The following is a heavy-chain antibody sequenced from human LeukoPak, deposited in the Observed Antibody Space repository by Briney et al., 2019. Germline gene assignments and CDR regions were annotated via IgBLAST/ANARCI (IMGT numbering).Heavy chain of an antibody. Sequence: PGGSLRLSCAASGFTFSSYGMHWVRQAPGKGLERVAVISYDGSNKYYADSVKGRFTISRDNAKNSLYLQMNSLRAEDTALYYCAKDILSYGSGSPHWFDPWGQGTLVTVSS. CDR3: AKDILSYGSGSPHWFDP. CDR1: GFTFSSYG. CDR2: ISYDGSNK. J-gene: IGHJ5*02. D-gene: IGHD3-10*01. V-gene: IGHV3-30*18.